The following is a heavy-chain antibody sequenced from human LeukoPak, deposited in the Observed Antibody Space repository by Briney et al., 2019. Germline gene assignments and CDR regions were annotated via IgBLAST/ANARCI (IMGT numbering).Heavy chain of an antibody. CDR3: ARDVSGYPGDYYYYYMDV. Sequence: SQTLSLTCTVSGGSISSGGYYWSWIRQHPGKGLEWIGYIHYSGSTYYNSSLKSRVTISVDTYKNQFSLNLSSVTAADTAVYYCARDVSGYPGDYYYYYMDVWGKGTTVTVSS. D-gene: IGHD3-3*01. V-gene: IGHV4-31*03. CDR1: GGSISSGGYY. CDR2: IHYSGST. J-gene: IGHJ6*03.